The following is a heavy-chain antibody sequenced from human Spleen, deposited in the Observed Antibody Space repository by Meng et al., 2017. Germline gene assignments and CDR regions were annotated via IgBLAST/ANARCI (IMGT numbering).Heavy chain of an antibody. CDR1: GFPFSRYW. V-gene: IGHV3-74*01. Sequence: DVQMIESGGRLVQPGASLRLSCAASGFPFSRYWMHWVRQVPGQGLGWVSRINPDGSSTSYADSVKSRFTISRDNAKNKLYLQMTSLRAEDTAVYYCSKDDTGSDDYWGQGTLVTVSS. J-gene: IGHJ4*02. CDR2: INPDGSST. CDR3: SKDDTGSDDY. D-gene: IGHD5-12*01.